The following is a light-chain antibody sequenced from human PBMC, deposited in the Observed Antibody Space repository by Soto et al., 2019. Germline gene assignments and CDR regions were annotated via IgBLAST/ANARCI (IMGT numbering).Light chain of an antibody. V-gene: IGLV1-51*01. Sequence: QSVMTQPPSVSAAPGQTVTISCSGSSSNIGGNSVSWYQQLPGTAPKLLIYDDNKRPSGVPDRFSGSKSGTSASLAISGLQSGDEADYYCAAWDDSLNGVIFGGGTKLTVL. CDR1: SSNIGGNS. J-gene: IGLJ2*01. CDR3: AAWDDSLNGVI. CDR2: DDN.